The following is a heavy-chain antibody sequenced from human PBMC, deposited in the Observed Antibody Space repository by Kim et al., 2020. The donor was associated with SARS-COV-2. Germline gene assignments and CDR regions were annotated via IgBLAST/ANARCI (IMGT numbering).Heavy chain of an antibody. J-gene: IGHJ3*02. CDR1: GFTLSGST. V-gene: IGHV3-73*01. CDR3: ARVNPIAGGWYDAFD. Sequence: GGSLRLPCAASGFTLSGSTVHWVRQASGKGLEWVGRIRSKANSYATAYAASVKNRFTISRDDSKNTAYLQMNSLKTEDTAVYYCARVNPIAGGWYDAFD. CDR2: IRSKANSYAT. D-gene: IGHD6-19*01.